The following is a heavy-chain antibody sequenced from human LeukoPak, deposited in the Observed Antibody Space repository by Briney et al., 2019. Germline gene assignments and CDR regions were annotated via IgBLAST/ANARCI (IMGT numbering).Heavy chain of an antibody. CDR1: GYTFTSYY. D-gene: IGHD5-18*01. Sequence: GASVTVSCKASGYTFTSYYMHWVRQAPGQGLEWMGLINPSGGSTSYAQKFQGRVTMTRDTSTSTVYMELSSLRSEDTAVYYCAREGADTAMPFDYWGQGTLVTVSS. CDR3: AREGADTAMPFDY. V-gene: IGHV1-46*01. J-gene: IGHJ4*02. CDR2: INPSGGST.